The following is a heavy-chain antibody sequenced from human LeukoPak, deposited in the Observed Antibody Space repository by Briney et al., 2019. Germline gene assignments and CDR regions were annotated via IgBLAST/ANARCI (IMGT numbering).Heavy chain of an antibody. J-gene: IGHJ4*02. Sequence: ASVKVSCKSSGYTFTTYAISWVRQAPGQGLEWMGLISAYYGNTTYAQKFQGRVTMTTDTSTSTAYMELRSLRSDDTAVYYCARDPNAMVTSLFDYWGQGTLVTVSS. D-gene: IGHD5-18*01. CDR3: ARDPNAMVTSLFDY. CDR1: GYTFTTYA. V-gene: IGHV1-18*01. CDR2: ISAYYGNT.